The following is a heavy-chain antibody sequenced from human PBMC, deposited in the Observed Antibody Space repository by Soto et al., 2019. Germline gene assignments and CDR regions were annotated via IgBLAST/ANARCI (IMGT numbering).Heavy chain of an antibody. Sequence: GGSLRLSCAASGFTFGNYWMHWVRQAPGKGLVWVSRISDYGRINYADSVKDRFIISRDXXXXXXXXXXXXXXVEDTATYYCARGGLEPFDHWGQGALVTVSS. D-gene: IGHD1-1*01. CDR3: ARGGLEPFDH. CDR2: ISDYGRI. CDR1: GFTFGNYW. V-gene: IGHV3-74*01. J-gene: IGHJ4*02.